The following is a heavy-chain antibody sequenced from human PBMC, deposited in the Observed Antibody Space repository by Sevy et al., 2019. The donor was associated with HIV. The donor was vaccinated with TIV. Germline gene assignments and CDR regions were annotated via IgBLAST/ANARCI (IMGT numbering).Heavy chain of an antibody. CDR2: IYYSGST. Sequence: SEILSLTCTVSGGSISSYYWSWIRQPPGKGLEWIGYIYYSGSTNYNPSLKSRVTISVDTSKNQFSLKLSSVTAADTAVYYCARGTYYDSSGYWKDAFDIWGQGTMVTVSS. CDR1: GGSISSYY. J-gene: IGHJ3*02. CDR3: ARGTYYDSSGYWKDAFDI. D-gene: IGHD3-22*01. V-gene: IGHV4-59*13.